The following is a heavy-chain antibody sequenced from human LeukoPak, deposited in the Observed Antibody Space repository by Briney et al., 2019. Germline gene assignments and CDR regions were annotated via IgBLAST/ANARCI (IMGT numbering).Heavy chain of an antibody. Sequence: GGSLRLSCAASGFTFSSYAMSWVRQAPGKGLEWVSSASGSGGSTYYADSVKGRFTISRDNSKNTLYLQMNSLRAEDTAVYYCARDGYGFWSGYPHFDYWGQGTLVTVSS. CDR3: ARDGYGFWSGYPHFDY. J-gene: IGHJ4*02. V-gene: IGHV3-23*01. CDR2: ASGSGGST. CDR1: GFTFSSYA. D-gene: IGHD3-3*01.